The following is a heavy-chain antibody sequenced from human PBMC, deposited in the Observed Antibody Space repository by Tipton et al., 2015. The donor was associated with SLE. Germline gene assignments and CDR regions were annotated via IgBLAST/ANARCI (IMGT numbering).Heavy chain of an antibody. V-gene: IGHV6-1*01. CDR3: ARVGGISSPIDY. D-gene: IGHD1-26*01. CDR2: TYYRYKWYN. CDR1: GDSVSSNSAA. J-gene: IGHJ4*02. Sequence: GLVKRSQTLSLTCAISGDSVSSNSAAWNWIRQSPSRGLEWLGRTYYRYKWYNDYAVSVKSRIRIKPDTTKNQLSLQLKSVTPEDTAVYYCARVGGISSPIDYWGQGTLVTVSS.